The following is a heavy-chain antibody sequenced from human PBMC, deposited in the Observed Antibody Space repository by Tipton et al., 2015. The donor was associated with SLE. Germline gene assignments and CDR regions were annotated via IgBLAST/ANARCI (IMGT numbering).Heavy chain of an antibody. D-gene: IGHD1-1*01. CDR2: MNSDGSNI. Sequence: SLRLSCAASGFNFRRNWMHWVRQVPGKGLVWVSRMNSDGSNIFYSDSVKGRFTISRDKSKNTLLLQMDSLRAEDTAVYFCARTYLQLTPAHHVFAYWGQGTLVTVAS. V-gene: IGHV3-74*01. CDR1: GFNFRRNW. CDR3: ARTYLQLTPAHHVFAY. J-gene: IGHJ4*02.